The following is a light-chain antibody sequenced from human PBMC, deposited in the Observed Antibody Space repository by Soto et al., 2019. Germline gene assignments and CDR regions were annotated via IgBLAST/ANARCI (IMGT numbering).Light chain of an antibody. Sequence: IPMTRSPSSLSASVGDRVTITCRTTQNIRNYLNWYQQKPGKAPKLLIYAASGLQSGVPSRFSASGSGTDFTLTISYLQPEDFAAYYCQQTYSVPATFGQGTKVE. J-gene: IGKJ1*01. CDR1: QNIRNY. CDR2: AAS. V-gene: IGKV1-39*01. CDR3: QQTYSVPAT.